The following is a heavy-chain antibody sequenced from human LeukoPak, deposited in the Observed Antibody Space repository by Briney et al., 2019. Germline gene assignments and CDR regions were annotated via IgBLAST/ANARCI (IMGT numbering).Heavy chain of an antibody. D-gene: IGHD3-10*01. V-gene: IGHV4-39*01. J-gene: IGHJ5*02. Sequence: NPSETLSLTCTVSGGSISSSSYYWGWIRQPPGKGLEWIGSIYYSETTYYNPSLKSRVTISVDTSKNQFSLRLNSVTAADTAVYYCARQRYYGSGSYSLNWFDPWGQGTLVTVSS. CDR2: IYYSETT. CDR3: ARQRYYGSGSYSLNWFDP. CDR1: GGSISSSSYY.